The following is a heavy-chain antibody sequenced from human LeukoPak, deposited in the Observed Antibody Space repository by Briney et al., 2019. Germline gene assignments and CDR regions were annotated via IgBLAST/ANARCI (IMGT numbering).Heavy chain of an antibody. CDR1: GFTFSDYY. Sequence: PGGSLRLSCAASGFTFSDYYMSWIRQAPGKGLEWVSYISSSGSTIYYADSVKGRFTISRDNSKNTLYLQMNSLKAEDTAVYYCAKEGEGHITMMALLTRDLDYWGQGTLVTVSS. V-gene: IGHV3-11*01. CDR2: ISSSGSTI. CDR3: AKEGEGHITMMALLTRDLDY. D-gene: IGHD3-22*01. J-gene: IGHJ4*02.